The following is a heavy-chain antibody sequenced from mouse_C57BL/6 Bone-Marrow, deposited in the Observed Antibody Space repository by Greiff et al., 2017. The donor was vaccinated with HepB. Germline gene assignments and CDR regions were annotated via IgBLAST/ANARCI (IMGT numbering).Heavy chain of an antibody. CDR3: ARDGGFPYYFDD. CDR1: GFTFSSYA. CDR2: ISDGGSYT. J-gene: IGHJ2*01. Sequence: EVKLVESGGGLVKPGGSLKLSCAASGFTFSSYAMSWVRQTPEKRLEWVATISDGGSYTYYPDNVKGRFTISRDNAKNNLYLQMSHLKSEDTAMYYCARDGGFPYYFDDWGQGTTLTVSS. V-gene: IGHV5-4*01.